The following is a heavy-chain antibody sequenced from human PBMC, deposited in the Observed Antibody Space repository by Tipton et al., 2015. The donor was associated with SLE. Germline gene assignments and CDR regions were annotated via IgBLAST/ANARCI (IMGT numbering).Heavy chain of an antibody. CDR1: GVSISVSHW. D-gene: IGHD3-9*01. V-gene: IGHV4-4*02. CDR3: ARRNYDVLTGYYDAFDI. J-gene: IGHJ3*02. Sequence: TLSLTCAVSGVSISVSHWWSWVRQSPGKGLEWIGEVYHSGSTNYNPSLKSRVTISLDKSKNHFSMHLTSVTATDTAAYYCARRNYDVLTGYYDAFDIWGQGTRVTVSS. CDR2: VYHSGST.